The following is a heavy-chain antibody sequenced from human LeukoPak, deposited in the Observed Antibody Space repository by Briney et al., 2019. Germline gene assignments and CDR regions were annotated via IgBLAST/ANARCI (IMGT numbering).Heavy chain of an antibody. CDR2: IYYSGST. J-gene: IGHJ4*02. CDR3: ARTSPSYGYEVV. V-gene: IGHV4-39*07. Sequence: SETLSLTCTVSGGSISSSSYYWGWIRQPPGKGLEWIGSIYYSGSTNYNPSLKSRVTISVDTSKNQFSLKLSSVTAADTAVYYRARTSPSYGYEVVWGQGTLVTVSS. D-gene: IGHD5-12*01. CDR1: GGSISSSSYY.